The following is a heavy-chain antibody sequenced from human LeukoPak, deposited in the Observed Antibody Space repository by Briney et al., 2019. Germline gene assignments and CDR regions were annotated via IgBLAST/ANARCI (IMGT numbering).Heavy chain of an antibody. D-gene: IGHD3-22*01. V-gene: IGHV4-59*08. CDR2: IYYNGRA. Sequence: SSETLSLTCTVSGGSISSYYWSWIRQPAGKGLEWIGYIYYNGRATYNPSLKSRVTISVDTSKNQFSLKLSSVTAADTAVYYCARRSSESFDFWGQGTLVTVSS. CDR1: GGSISSYY. J-gene: IGHJ4*02. CDR3: ARRSSESFDF.